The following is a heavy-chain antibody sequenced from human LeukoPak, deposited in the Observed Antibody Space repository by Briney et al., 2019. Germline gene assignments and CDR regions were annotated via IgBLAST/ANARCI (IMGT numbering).Heavy chain of an antibody. CDR2: INHSGST. V-gene: IGHV4-34*01. D-gene: IGHD3-22*01. CDR1: GGSFSGYY. CDR3: ARGTSRLLRFRYYYYMDV. J-gene: IGHJ6*03. Sequence: SETLSLTCAVYGGSFSGYYWSWIRQPPGKGLEWIGEINHSGSTNYNPSLKSRVTISVDTSKNQFSLKLSSVTAADTAVYYCARGTSRLLRFRYYYYMDVWGKGTTVTISS.